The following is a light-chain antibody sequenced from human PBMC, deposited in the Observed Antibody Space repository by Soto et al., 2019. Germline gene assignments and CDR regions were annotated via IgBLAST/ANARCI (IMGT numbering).Light chain of an antibody. CDR3: LQNDRGAT. CDR2: DAS. V-gene: IGKV3-11*01. J-gene: IGKJ1*01. CDR1: QSVSSY. Sequence: RASQSVSSYLAWYQQKPGQAPRLLIYDASNRATGIPARFSGSGSGTDLTLAINSVQAEEFAGYSCLQNDRGATLGQGTKVDIK.